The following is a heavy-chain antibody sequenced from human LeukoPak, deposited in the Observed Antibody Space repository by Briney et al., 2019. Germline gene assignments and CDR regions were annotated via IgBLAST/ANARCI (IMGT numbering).Heavy chain of an antibody. Sequence: ASVKVSCKASGGTFSNYAINWVRQAPGQGLEWMGGITPLFGTAKYAQKFQDRVTMTRNTSISTAYMELSSLRSDDTAVYYCARGPPNWGYDYWGPGTLVTVSS. CDR1: GGTFSNYA. D-gene: IGHD7-27*01. CDR3: ARGPPNWGYDY. CDR2: ITPLFGTA. J-gene: IGHJ4*02. V-gene: IGHV1-69*05.